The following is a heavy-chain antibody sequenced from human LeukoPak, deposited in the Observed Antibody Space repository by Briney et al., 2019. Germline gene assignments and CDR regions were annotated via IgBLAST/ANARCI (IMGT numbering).Heavy chain of an antibody. CDR1: GFTFSSYA. Sequence: GGSLRLSCAASGFTFSSYAMHWVRQAPGKGLEWVAVISYDGSNKYYADSVKGRFTISRDNSKNTLYLQMNSLRAEDTAVYYCAKIAVAGNPPVDYWGQGTLVTVSS. CDR2: ISYDGSNK. V-gene: IGHV3-30-3*02. D-gene: IGHD6-19*01. CDR3: AKIAVAGNPPVDY. J-gene: IGHJ4*02.